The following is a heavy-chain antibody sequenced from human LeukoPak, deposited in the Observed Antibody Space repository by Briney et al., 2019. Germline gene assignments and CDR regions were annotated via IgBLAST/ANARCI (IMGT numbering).Heavy chain of an antibody. Sequence: PSETLSLTCSVSGGSIRSSSYYWGWIRQPPGKGLEWVSAISGSGGSTYYADSVKGRFTISRDNSKNTLYLQMNSLRAEDTAVYYCAKRSIDYWGQGTLVTVSS. CDR2: ISGSGGST. V-gene: IGHV3-23*01. CDR3: AKRSIDY. J-gene: IGHJ4*02. CDR1: GGSIRSSSYY. D-gene: IGHD1-26*01.